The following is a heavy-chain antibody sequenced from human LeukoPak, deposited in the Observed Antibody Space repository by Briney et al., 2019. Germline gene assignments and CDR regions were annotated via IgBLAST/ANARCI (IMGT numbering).Heavy chain of an antibody. Sequence: ASVKVSCKASGYTFSSHNINWVRQVSGHRLEWMGWMRPDTGFTGYAQKFRGRVTMTRDTSTNTSYMELSSLRADDTAVYYCARGARDYDDAFDLWGQGTLVTVSS. CDR1: GYTFSSHN. CDR3: ARGARDYDDAFDL. V-gene: IGHV1-8*01. CDR2: MRPDTGFT. J-gene: IGHJ3*01. D-gene: IGHD4-17*01.